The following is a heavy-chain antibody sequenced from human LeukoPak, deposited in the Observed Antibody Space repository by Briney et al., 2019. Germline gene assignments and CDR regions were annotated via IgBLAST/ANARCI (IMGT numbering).Heavy chain of an antibody. D-gene: IGHD3-16*02. V-gene: IGHV3-30*18. CDR2: ISYDGSNK. CDR1: GFTFSSYG. CDR3: AKDVWGAIKTDY. Sequence: PGGSRRLSCAASGFTFSSYGMHWVRQAPGKGLEWVAVISYDGSNKYYADSVKGRFTISRDNSKNTLYLQMNSLRAEDTAVYYCAKDVWGAIKTDYWGQGTLVTVSS. J-gene: IGHJ4*02.